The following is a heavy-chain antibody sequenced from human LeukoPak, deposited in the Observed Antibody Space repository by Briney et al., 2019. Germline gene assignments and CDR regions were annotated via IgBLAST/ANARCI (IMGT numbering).Heavy chain of an antibody. CDR1: GFTVSSNY. D-gene: IGHD6-13*01. CDR3: ARAGSSSWFYYFDY. Sequence: GGSLRLSCAASGFTVSSNYMSWVRQAPGKGLEWVSVIYSGGSTYYADSVKGRFTIPRDNSKNTLYLQMNSLRAEDTAVYYCARAGSSSWFYYFDYWGQGTLVTVSS. J-gene: IGHJ4*02. V-gene: IGHV3-53*01. CDR2: IYSGGST.